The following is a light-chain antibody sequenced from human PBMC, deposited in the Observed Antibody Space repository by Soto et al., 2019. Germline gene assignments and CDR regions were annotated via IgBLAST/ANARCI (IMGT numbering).Light chain of an antibody. J-gene: IGKJ1*01. CDR1: QSVSNN. CDR2: GAS. Sequence: ETVMTQSPVTLSVSPGETVTLSCRASQSVSNNLAWYQQRPGQAPRLLIFGASTRATGIPARFSGSGSGTEFTLTISSLQSEDFAVYFCQQYNNWLTFGQGTKV. CDR3: QQYNNWLT. V-gene: IGKV3-15*01.